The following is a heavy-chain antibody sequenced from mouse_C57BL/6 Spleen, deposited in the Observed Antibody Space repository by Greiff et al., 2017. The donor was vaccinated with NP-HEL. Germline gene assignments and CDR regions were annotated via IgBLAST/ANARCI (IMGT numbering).Heavy chain of an antibody. V-gene: IGHV1-36*01. CDR3: ARCPQFGYFDY. CDR2: VYPYNGGT. CDR1: GFTFTDYY. Sequence: LVKPGPSVKISCKASGFTFTDYYMHWVKQSHGKSLEWIGLVYPYNGGTSYNQKFKGKAKLTVDTSSSTAYMVRNSLTSEDSAVYYCARCPQFGYFDYWGQGTTLTVSS. J-gene: IGHJ2*01.